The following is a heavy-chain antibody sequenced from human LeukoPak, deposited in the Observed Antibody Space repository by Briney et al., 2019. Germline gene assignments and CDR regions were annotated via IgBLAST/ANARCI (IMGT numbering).Heavy chain of an antibody. D-gene: IGHD6-13*01. CDR2: VHHSGRT. V-gene: IGHV4-34*01. Sequence: SETLSLTCAVYGGSFSDYSWSWIRQSPGQGLQWIADVHHSGRTNYNPSLKSRVTISVDKSKNHFSLMLSSVTAADTAVYYCARGYSSSYFEAWGQGTLVTVSS. CDR3: ARGYSSSYFEA. J-gene: IGHJ4*02. CDR1: GGSFSDYS.